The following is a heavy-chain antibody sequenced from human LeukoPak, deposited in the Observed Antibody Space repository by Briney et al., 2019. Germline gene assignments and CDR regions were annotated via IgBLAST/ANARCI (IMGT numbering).Heavy chain of an antibody. CDR2: MYNGGGT. D-gene: IGHD1-26*01. CDR1: GGSFSGYY. Sequence: ETLSLTCAVYGGSFSGYYWSWIRQPPGKGLEWVSVMYNGGGTYYADSVKGRFTISRDISRNTLYLQMNSLRAEDTAVYYCAASIVGLTYDEHFEHWGQGTLVTVSS. CDR3: AASIVGLTYDEHFEH. V-gene: IGHV3-53*01. J-gene: IGHJ1*01.